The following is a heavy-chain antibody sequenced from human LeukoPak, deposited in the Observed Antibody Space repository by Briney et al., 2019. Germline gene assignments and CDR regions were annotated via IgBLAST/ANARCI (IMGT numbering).Heavy chain of an antibody. V-gene: IGHV3-74*01. D-gene: IGHD2-2*01. Sequence: PGGSLRLSCAASGFTFSSYWMHWVRQAPGKGLVWVSCINSDGSSTSYADSVKGRFTISRDNAKNTLYLQMNSLRAEDTAVYYCAGRYLATLSPGGGIIVPADIIPPISYMDVWGKGTTVTVSS. J-gene: IGHJ6*03. CDR1: GFTFSSYW. CDR2: INSDGSST. CDR3: AGRYLATLSPGGGIIVPADIIPPISYMDV.